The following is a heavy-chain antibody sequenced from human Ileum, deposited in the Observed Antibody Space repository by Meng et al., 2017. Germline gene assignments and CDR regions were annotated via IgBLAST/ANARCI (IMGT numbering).Heavy chain of an antibody. D-gene: IGHD2-2*01. CDR3: VRDLGMGKYADY. Sequence: QVQLVESGGGVVQPGTSLRLSCAASGFSFITWGMHWVRQAPGKGLEWVGVIGHTGERTYYRDSLKGRFTISRDNSKNTLYLQMNNPRAEDTAVYYCVRDLGMGKYADYWGQGALVTVSS. CDR2: IGHTGERT. V-gene: IGHV3-33*01. J-gene: IGHJ4*02. CDR1: GFSFITWG.